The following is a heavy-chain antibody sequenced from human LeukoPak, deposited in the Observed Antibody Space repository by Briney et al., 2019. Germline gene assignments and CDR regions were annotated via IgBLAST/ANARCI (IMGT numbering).Heavy chain of an antibody. J-gene: IGHJ4*02. CDR1: GFTFSSYA. Sequence: GRSLRLSCAASGFTFSSYAMHWVRQAPGKGLEWVAVISYDGSNKYYADSVKGRFTISRDNSKNTLYLQMNSLRAEDTAVYYCARGFPPYYAAAGTLDYWGQGTLVTVSS. CDR2: ISYDGSNK. D-gene: IGHD6-13*01. V-gene: IGHV3-30-3*01. CDR3: ARGFPPYYAAAGTLDY.